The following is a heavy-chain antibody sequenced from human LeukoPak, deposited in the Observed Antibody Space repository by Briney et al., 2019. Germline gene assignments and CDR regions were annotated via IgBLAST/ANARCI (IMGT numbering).Heavy chain of an antibody. V-gene: IGHV4-4*07. CDR2: IYTSGST. D-gene: IGHD6-19*01. CDR1: GGSISSYY. J-gene: IGHJ4*02. CDR3: ARERWLDGYYFDY. Sequence: SETLSLTCTVSGGSISSYYWSWLRQPAGKGLEWIGRIYTSGSTNYNPSLKSRVTMSVDTPKNQFSLKLSSVTAADTAVYYCARERWLDGYYFDYWGQGTLVTVSS.